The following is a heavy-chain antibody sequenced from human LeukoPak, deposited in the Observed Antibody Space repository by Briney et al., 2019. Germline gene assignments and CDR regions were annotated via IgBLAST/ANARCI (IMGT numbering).Heavy chain of an antibody. CDR3: TRVFAYSYGDFDN. CDR1: GFTFSRYW. V-gene: IGHV3-66*01. J-gene: IGHJ4*02. Sequence: GGSPRLSCAASGFTFSRYWMHWVRQAPGKGLEWVSVIYSGGGTYYADSVKDRFTTSRDNSKNTLFLQMNSLSVEDSAVYYCTRVFAYSYGDFDNWGQGTLVAVSS. CDR2: IYSGGGT. D-gene: IGHD5-18*01.